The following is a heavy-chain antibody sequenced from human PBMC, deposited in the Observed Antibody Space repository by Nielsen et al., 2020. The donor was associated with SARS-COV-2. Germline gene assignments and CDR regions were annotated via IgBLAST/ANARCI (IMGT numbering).Heavy chain of an antibody. CDR3: AGGWPARLDP. Sequence: ASVQVSCKASGYIFTSNYIHCVRQAPAQGLEWMGIINPSDGDTTYAQRFQGRVTMTRDTSTSTVYMELSSLRSDDTAVYYCAGGWPARLDPWGQGTPVTVSS. V-gene: IGHV1-46*01. J-gene: IGHJ5*02. D-gene: IGHD2-15*01. CDR1: GYIFTSNY. CDR2: INPSDGDT.